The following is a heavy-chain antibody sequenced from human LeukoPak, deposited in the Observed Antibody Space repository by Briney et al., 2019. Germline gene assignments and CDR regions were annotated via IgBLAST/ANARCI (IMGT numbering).Heavy chain of an antibody. CDR3: ARGGGSYSAFDI. Sequence: SETLSLTCTVSGGSISSSSYYWGWIRQPPGKGLEWIGSIYYSGSTHYNPPLKSRVTISVDTSKNQFSLKLSSVTAADTAVYYCARGGGSYSAFDIWGQGTMVTVSS. D-gene: IGHD1-26*01. V-gene: IGHV4-39*07. CDR1: GGSISSSSYY. J-gene: IGHJ3*02. CDR2: IYYSGST.